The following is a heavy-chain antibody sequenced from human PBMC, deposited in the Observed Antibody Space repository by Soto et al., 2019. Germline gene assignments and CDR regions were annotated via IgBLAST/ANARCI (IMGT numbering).Heavy chain of an antibody. Sequence: PGGSLRLSCAASGFTFSDYYMSWIRQAPGKGLEWIGYSSNSGSFTRYADSVKGRFSISRDNAMKSLYLQINSLRGEDTAIYYCVRSGDNYNLLDYWGQGTPVTVSS. D-gene: IGHD1-1*01. CDR2: SSNSGSFT. J-gene: IGHJ4*02. V-gene: IGHV3-11*06. CDR1: GFTFSDYY. CDR3: VRSGDNYNLLDY.